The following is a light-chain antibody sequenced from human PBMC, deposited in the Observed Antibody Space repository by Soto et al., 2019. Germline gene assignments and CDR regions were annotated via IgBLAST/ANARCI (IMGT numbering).Light chain of an antibody. CDR3: SSYTSSSAYV. CDR1: SSDVGGYNY. Sequence: QSVLTQPASVSGSPGQSITISCTGTSSDVGGYNYASWYQQHPGKAPKLMIYDVSNRPSGVSNRFSDSKSGNTASLTISGLQAEDEADYYCSSYTSSSAYVFGTGTKVTV. CDR2: DVS. J-gene: IGLJ1*01. V-gene: IGLV2-14*01.